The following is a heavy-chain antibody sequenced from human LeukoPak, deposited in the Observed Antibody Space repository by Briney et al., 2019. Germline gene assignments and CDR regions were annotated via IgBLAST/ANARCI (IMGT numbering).Heavy chain of an antibody. J-gene: IGHJ6*02. CDR3: ARTDYGEPYYYGMDV. Sequence: SGGSLRLSCSASGFTFRSYAMNWVSQAPGKGLEWVSSMSENGGITDYADSVKGRFTISRDNSKNTLYLQMNSLRVEDTALYNCARTDYGEPYYYGMDVWGHGTTVTVS. V-gene: IGHV3-23*01. CDR2: MSENGGIT. D-gene: IGHD4-17*01. CDR1: GFTFRSYA.